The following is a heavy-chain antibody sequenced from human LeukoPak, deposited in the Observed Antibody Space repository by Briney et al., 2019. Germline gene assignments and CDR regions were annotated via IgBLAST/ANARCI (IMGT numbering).Heavy chain of an antibody. Sequence: PSETLSLTCAVYGGSFSGYYWSWIRQPPGKGLEWIGEINHSGSTNYNPSFKSRVTISVDTSKNQFSLKLSSVTAADTAVYYCAREVWRLRPMRSFGYYMDVWGKGTTVTVSS. CDR3: AREVWRLRPMRSFGYYMDV. V-gene: IGHV4-34*01. CDR1: GGSFSGYY. CDR2: INHSGST. D-gene: IGHD4-17*01. J-gene: IGHJ6*03.